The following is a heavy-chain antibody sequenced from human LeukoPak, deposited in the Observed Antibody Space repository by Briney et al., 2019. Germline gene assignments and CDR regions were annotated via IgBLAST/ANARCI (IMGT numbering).Heavy chain of an antibody. CDR2: INHSGST. V-gene: IGHV4-34*01. J-gene: IGHJ6*03. CDR3: ARRALYGSGRYYYYYYMDV. CDR1: GGSFSGYY. D-gene: IGHD3-10*01. Sequence: PSETLSLTCAVYGGSFSGYYWSWIRQPPGKGLEWIGEINHSGSTNYNPSLKSRVTISVDTSKNQFSLKLSSVTAADTAVYYCARRALYGSGRYYYYYYMDVWGKGTTVIVSS.